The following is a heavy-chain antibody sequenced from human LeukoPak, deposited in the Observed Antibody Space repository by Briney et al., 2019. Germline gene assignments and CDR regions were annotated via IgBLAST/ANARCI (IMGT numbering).Heavy chain of an antibody. J-gene: IGHJ4*02. CDR2: IRPDSGGT. D-gene: IGHD2-21*02. Sequence: AASVTVSCKASGYSFTGHYIHWVRQAPGHGLEWMGWIRPDSGGTKYLQKFQGRVTMTRDTSIGTAFMELTRLTSDDTAVYYCARASYCGGDCYHSFDYWGQGTLVTVSS. CDR3: ARASYCGGDCYHSFDY. V-gene: IGHV1-2*02. CDR1: GYSFTGHY.